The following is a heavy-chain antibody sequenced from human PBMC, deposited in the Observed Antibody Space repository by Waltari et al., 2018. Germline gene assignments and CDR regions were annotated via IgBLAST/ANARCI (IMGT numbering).Heavy chain of an antibody. V-gene: IGHV3-48*01. Sequence: EVQLVESGGGLVQPGGSLRLSCAASGFTFSSYSMNWVRQAPGQGLEWVSYISSSSSTIYYADSVKGRFTISRDNAKNSLYLQMNSLRAEDTAVYYCARDPPSDWEYSGYPIDYWGQGTLVTVSS. CDR2: ISSSSSTI. CDR3: ARDPPSDWEYSGYPIDY. CDR1: GFTFSSYS. D-gene: IGHD5-12*01. J-gene: IGHJ4*02.